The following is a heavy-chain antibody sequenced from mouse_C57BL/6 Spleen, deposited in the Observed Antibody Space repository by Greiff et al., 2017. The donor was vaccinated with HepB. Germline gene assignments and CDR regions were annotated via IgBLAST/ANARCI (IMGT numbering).Heavy chain of an antibody. CDR2: ISYDGSN. Sequence: DVQLQESGPGLVKPSQSLSLTCSVTGYSITSGYYWNWIRQFPGNKLEWMGYISYDGSNNYNPSLKNRISVTRDTSKNQFFLKLNSVTTEDTATYDCARVDYEDYAMDYWGQGTSVTVSS. CDR1: GYSITSGYY. V-gene: IGHV3-6*01. J-gene: IGHJ4*01. D-gene: IGHD1-1*01. CDR3: ARVDYEDYAMDY.